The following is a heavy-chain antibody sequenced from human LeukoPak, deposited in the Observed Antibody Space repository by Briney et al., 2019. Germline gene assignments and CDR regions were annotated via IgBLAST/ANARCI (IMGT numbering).Heavy chain of an antibody. CDR1: GFTFSSYA. CDR3: ARGPNYYGSGNYYKETECFQY. V-gene: IGHV3-30-3*01. CDR2: ISYDGSNK. J-gene: IGHJ1*01. D-gene: IGHD3-10*01. Sequence: GGSLRLSCAASGFTFSSYAMHWVRQAPGKGLEWVAVISYDGSNKYYADSVKGRFTISRDNSKNTLYLQMNSLRAEDTAVYYCARGPNYYGSGNYYKETECFQYWGQGTLVIVSS.